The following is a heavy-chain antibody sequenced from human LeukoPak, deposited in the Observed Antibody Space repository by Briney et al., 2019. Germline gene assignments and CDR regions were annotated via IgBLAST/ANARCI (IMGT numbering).Heavy chain of an antibody. V-gene: IGHV1-69*13. CDR3: ARDGEMATISTINDAFDI. Sequence: SAKVSCKASGGTFSSYAISWVRQAPGQGLEWMGGIIPIFGTANYAQKFQGRVTITADESTSTAYMELSSLRSEDTAVYYCARDGEMATISTINDAFDIWGQGTMVTVSS. CDR2: IIPIFGTA. D-gene: IGHD5-24*01. J-gene: IGHJ3*02. CDR1: GGTFSSYA.